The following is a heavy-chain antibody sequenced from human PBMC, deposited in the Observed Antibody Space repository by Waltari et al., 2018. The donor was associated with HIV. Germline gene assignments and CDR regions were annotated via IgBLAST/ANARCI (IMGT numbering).Heavy chain of an antibody. CDR3: ARLPRGSAAAGRGDGMDV. J-gene: IGHJ6*02. Sequence: QVQLVQSGAEVKKPGASVKVSCKASGYTFTSYAMHWVRQAPGQRLEWMGWINAGNGNTKYSQKFQGRVTITRDTSASTAYMELSSLRSEDTAVYYCARLPRGSAAAGRGDGMDVWGQGTTVTVSS. V-gene: IGHV1-3*01. D-gene: IGHD6-13*01. CDR1: GYTFTSYA. CDR2: INAGNGNT.